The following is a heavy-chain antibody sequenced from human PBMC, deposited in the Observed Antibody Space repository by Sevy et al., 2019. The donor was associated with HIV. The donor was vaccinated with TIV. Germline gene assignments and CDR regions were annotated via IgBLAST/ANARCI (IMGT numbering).Heavy chain of an antibody. J-gene: IGHJ4*02. V-gene: IGHV3-21*04. CDR2: ISSGSSYI. CDR1: GFTFSNYF. CDR3: ARVDYYGCLYYFDY. D-gene: IGHD3-10*01. Sequence: GGSLRLSCAASGFTFSNYFINWVRQAPGKGLEWVSSISSGSSYIFYADSVKGRFTISRDNAKNSLYLHMNSLRAEDTAVYYCARVDYYGCLYYFDYWGPGTLVTVSS.